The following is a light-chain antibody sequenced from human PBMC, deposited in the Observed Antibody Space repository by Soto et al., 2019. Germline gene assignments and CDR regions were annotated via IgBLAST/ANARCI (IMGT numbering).Light chain of an antibody. J-gene: IGKJ4*01. CDR3: QQYASSPLT. CDR1: QSVTSSY. V-gene: IGKV3-20*01. CDR2: DAS. Sequence: EIVLTQSPGTLSLSPGEGATLSCRASQSVTSSYLAWYQQKRGQAPRLLMYDASSRATGIPDRFSGSGSGTDFTLSISILEPEDFAVYFCQQYASSPLTFGGGTKVEIK.